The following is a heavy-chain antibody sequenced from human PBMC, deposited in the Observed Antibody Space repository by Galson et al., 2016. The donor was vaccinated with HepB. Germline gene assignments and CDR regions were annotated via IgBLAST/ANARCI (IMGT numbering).Heavy chain of an antibody. V-gene: IGHV3-9*01. CDR1: GFTFGDCA. Sequence: SLRLSCAGSGFTFGDCAMHWVRQAPGKGLEWVSSISWNSGDIVYADSVKGRFTISRDNSKNSLYLQMSSLRTEDTAFYYCAKDSDYYDNTGYPDYWGLGTLVTVSS. CDR2: ISWNSGDI. D-gene: IGHD3-22*01. CDR3: AKDSDYYDNTGYPDY. J-gene: IGHJ4*02.